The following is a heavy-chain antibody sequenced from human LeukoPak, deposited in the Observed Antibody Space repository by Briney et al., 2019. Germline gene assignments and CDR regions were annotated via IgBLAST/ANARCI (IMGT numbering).Heavy chain of an antibody. CDR3: AREDCSSTSCLYDY. CDR2: ISSSRSTR. CDR1: GFTFSSYS. D-gene: IGHD2-2*01. J-gene: IGHJ4*02. Sequence: GGSLRLSCADSGFTFSSYSVNWVRQAPGKGLEWVSYISSSRSTRYYANSVTGGFTISRDNAKNSLYLQMNSLRAEDTAVYNCAREDCSSTSCLYDYWGQGTLVTVSS. V-gene: IGHV3-48*01.